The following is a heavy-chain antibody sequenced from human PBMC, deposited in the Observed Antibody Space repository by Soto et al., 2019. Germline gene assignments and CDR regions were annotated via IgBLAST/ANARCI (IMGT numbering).Heavy chain of an antibody. V-gene: IGHV1-2*02. CDR3: AISMTTVVTSRGAFDI. J-gene: IGHJ3*02. Sequence: ASVNVSGKASGYTFTGYYMHWVRQAPGQGLEWMGWINPNSGGTNYAQKFQGRVTMTRDTSISTAYMELSRLRSDDTAVYYCAISMTTVVTSRGAFDIWGQGTMVTVSS. CDR1: GYTFTGYY. D-gene: IGHD4-17*01. CDR2: INPNSGGT.